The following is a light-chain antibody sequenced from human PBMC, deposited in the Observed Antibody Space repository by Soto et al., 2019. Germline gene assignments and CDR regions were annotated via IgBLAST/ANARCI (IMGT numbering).Light chain of an antibody. Sequence: DIQMTQSPSSLSVSVGDRVTITCRASQSVSTYLHWYQQKPGKAPKLLIYAASSLQSGVPSRFSGSGSGTDFTLTISSLQPEDFATYFCQQSYFTPVTFGQGTKVDIK. J-gene: IGKJ2*01. V-gene: IGKV1-39*01. CDR2: AAS. CDR3: QQSYFTPVT. CDR1: QSVSTY.